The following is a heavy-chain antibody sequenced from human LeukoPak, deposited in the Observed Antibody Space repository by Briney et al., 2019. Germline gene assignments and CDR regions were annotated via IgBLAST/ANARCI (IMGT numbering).Heavy chain of an antibody. J-gene: IGHJ5*02. CDR1: GDSLSTGNW. Sequence: SGTLSLTCVVSGDSLSTGNWWSWVRQSPGKGLEWIGEIYHFGSTNYSPSLKSRVTISVDKSKNQFSLSLRSVTAADTAVYYCARQAGYNWSWFDPWGQGTLVTVSS. D-gene: IGHD1-1*01. V-gene: IGHV4-4*02. CDR3: ARQAGYNWSWFDP. CDR2: IYHFGST.